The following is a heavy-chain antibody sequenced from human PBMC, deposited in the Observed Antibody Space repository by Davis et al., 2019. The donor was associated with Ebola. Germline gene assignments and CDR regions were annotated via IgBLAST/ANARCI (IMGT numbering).Heavy chain of an antibody. CDR2: ISYDGSNK. V-gene: IGHV3-30-3*01. CDR3: ASQRSLAAAPFYFDY. J-gene: IGHJ4*02. Sequence: PGGSLRLSCAASGFTFSSYAMHWVRQAPGKGLEWVAVISYDGSNKYYADSVKGRFTISRDNSKNTLYLQMNSLRAEDTAVYYCASQRSLAAAPFYFDYWGQGTLVTVSS. CDR1: GFTFSSYA. D-gene: IGHD6-13*01.